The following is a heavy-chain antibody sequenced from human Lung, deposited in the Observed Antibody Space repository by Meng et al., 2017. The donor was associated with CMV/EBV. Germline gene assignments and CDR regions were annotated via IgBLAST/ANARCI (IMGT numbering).Heavy chain of an antibody. D-gene: IGHD2-2*01. V-gene: IGHV4-59*01. J-gene: IGHJ5*02. CDR1: GGSISNYY. CDR2: IYYTGST. Sequence: SETLSLXCTVSGGSISNYYWSWIRQAPGKGLEWIGYIYYTGSTNYNPSLKSRVTISLDTPKKQFSLKLSSVTAADTAVYYCARVVKDIVVVPAAIWFDPLGQGXLVTVSS. CDR3: ARVVKDIVVVPAAIWFDP.